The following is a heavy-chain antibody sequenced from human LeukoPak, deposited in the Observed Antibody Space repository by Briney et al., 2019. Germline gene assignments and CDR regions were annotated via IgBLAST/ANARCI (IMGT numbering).Heavy chain of an antibody. D-gene: IGHD6-19*01. CDR1: GFTVSSNY. J-gene: IGHJ4*02. V-gene: IGHV3-53*01. Sequence: PGGSLRLSCAAPGFTVSSNYMSWVRQAPGKGLEWVSVIYSGGTTDYVGSVKGRFTISRDNSKNTVYLQMNSLRAEDTAVYYCARGLARRRLDHWGQGTLVTVSS. CDR2: IYSGGTT. CDR3: ARGLARRRLDH.